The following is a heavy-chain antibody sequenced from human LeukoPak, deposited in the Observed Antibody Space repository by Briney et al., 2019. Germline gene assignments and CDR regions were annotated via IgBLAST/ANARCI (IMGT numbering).Heavy chain of an antibody. V-gene: IGHV3-48*03. CDR2: ISSSGSTI. J-gene: IGHJ6*03. CDR1: GFTFSSYE. Sequence: GGSLRLSCAASGFTFSSYEMNWVRQAPGEGLEWVSYISSSGSTIYYADSVKGRFTISRDKAKKSLYLQMNSLRADDTAVYYCAKAPRDYYESSGYYYMDVWGKGTTVTVSS. CDR3: AKAPRDYYESSGYYYMDV. D-gene: IGHD3-22*01.